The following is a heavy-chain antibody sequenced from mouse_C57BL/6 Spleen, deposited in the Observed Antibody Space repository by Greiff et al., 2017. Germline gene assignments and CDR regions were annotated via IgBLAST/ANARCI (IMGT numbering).Heavy chain of an antibody. D-gene: IGHD1-1*01. CDR1: GYTFTDYN. CDR2: INPNNGGT. Sequence: EVQLQQSGPELVKPGASVTIPCKASGYTFTDYNMDWVKQSHGKNLEWIGDINPNNGGTIYNQKFKGKATLTVDKSSSTAYMELRSLTSEDTAVYYCARADYYGSSLFAYWGQGTLVTVSA. J-gene: IGHJ3*01. V-gene: IGHV1-18*01. CDR3: ARADYYGSSLFAY.